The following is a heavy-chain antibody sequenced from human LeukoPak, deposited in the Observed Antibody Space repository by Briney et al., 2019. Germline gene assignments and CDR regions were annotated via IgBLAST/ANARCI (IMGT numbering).Heavy chain of an antibody. V-gene: IGHV1-8*01. CDR1: GYTFNSYD. CDR2: MNPHSGNT. CDR3: ARKGAYNYYGSGSYVY. Sequence: ASVKISCKASGYTFNSYDINWVRQATGQGLEWMGWMNPHSGNTGYIQKFQGRVTITADESTSTAYMELSSLRSEDTAVYYCARKGAYNYYGSGSYVYWGQGTLVTVSS. J-gene: IGHJ4*02. D-gene: IGHD3-10*01.